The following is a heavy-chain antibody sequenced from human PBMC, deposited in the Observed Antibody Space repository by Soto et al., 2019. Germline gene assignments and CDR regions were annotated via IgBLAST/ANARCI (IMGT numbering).Heavy chain of an antibody. CDR1: GYSFNNYG. CDR2: IGPYNLNA. CDR3: ARDIYERPVGAGIRHWFDP. D-gene: IGHD1-26*01. Sequence: VLLEQSGPEVKKPGASVNVSCKASGYSFNNYGLAWVRQAPGQGLEWLGWIGPYNLNANYAQKFQGRVTVTRDSSTRTAYMELRSLRSDDTAVYYCARDIYERPVGAGIRHWFDPWGQGTLVTVSS. J-gene: IGHJ5*02. V-gene: IGHV1-18*04.